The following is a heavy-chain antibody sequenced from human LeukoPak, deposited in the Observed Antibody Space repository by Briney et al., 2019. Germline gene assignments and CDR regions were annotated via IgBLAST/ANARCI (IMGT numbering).Heavy chain of an antibody. CDR1: GDSVSSNNAA. D-gene: IGHD6-13*01. CDR2: TYHRSTWYD. Sequence: TSQTLSLTCAISGDSVSSNNAAWNWIRQSPSRGLEWLGRTYHRSTWYDDYVVSVRSRLTITPDISKNQVSLQLNSVTPEDTAVCYCTREVAGTGGFDYWGQGITVTVSS. J-gene: IGHJ4*02. CDR3: TREVAGTGGFDY. V-gene: IGHV6-1*01.